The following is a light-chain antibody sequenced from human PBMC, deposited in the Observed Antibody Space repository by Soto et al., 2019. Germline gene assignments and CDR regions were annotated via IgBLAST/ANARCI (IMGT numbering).Light chain of an antibody. CDR2: HDD. Sequence: QSVLTQPPSVSEAPRQRVTISCSGSSSNIGNNAVNWYQQLPGKAPKLLIYHDDLLPSGVSDRFSGSKSGTSASLAISGLQSEDEADYYCAAWDDSLSGLYVFGTGTKVTVL. J-gene: IGLJ1*01. V-gene: IGLV1-36*01. CDR1: SSNIGNNA. CDR3: AAWDDSLSGLYV.